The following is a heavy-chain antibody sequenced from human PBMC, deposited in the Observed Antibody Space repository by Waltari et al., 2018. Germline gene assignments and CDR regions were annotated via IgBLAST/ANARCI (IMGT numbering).Heavy chain of an antibody. D-gene: IGHD3-10*01. V-gene: IGHV3-53*01. Sequence: EVQLVESGGGLIQPGGSLRLSCAASGFTVSSNYMSWVRQGPGKGLEWVSVIYSGGSTYYADSVKGRFTISRDKSKNTLYLQMNSLRAEDTAVYYCARVLLWFGERVFDYWGQGTLVTVSS. CDR3: ARVLLWFGERVFDY. J-gene: IGHJ4*02. CDR2: IYSGGST. CDR1: GFTVSSNY.